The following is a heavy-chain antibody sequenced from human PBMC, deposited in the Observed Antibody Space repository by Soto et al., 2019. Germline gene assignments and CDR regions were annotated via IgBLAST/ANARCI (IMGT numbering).Heavy chain of an antibody. CDR1: GGSISSYY. J-gene: IGHJ4*02. Sequence: SETLSLTCTVSGGSISSYYWSWIRQPPGKGLEWIGYIYYSGSTNYNPSLKGRVTISVDTSKNQFSLKLSSVTAADTAVYYCARGRPQMSLSRIAVHHYDYWGQGTLVTVSS. CDR3: ARGRPQMSLSRIAVHHYDY. V-gene: IGHV4-59*01. CDR2: IYYSGST. D-gene: IGHD6-19*01.